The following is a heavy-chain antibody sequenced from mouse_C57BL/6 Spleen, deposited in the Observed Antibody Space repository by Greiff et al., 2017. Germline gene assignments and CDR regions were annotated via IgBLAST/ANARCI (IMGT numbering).Heavy chain of an antibody. Sequence: QVQLKESGAELARPGASVKLSCKASGYTFTSYGISWVKQRTGQGLEWIGEIYPRSGTTYYNEKFKGKATLTADKSSSTAYMELRSLTSEDSAVYFCARTGYYGSSPYYYAMDYWGQGTSVTVSS. D-gene: IGHD1-1*01. J-gene: IGHJ4*01. CDR2: IYPRSGTT. V-gene: IGHV1-81*01. CDR3: ARTGYYGSSPYYYAMDY. CDR1: GYTFTSYG.